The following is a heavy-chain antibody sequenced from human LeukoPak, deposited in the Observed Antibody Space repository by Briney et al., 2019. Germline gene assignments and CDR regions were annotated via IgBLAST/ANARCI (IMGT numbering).Heavy chain of an antibody. Sequence: SAGSLRLSCTASGFTFGDYAMTWVRQAPGKGIEWVGFIRSKAYGGTTEFAASVKGRFTISRDDSKSIAYLQMNSLKTEDTAVYYCTTYDPSNYYGMDVWGQGTTVTVS. V-gene: IGHV3-49*04. CDR1: GFTFGDYA. CDR3: TTYDPSNYYGMDV. J-gene: IGHJ6*02. D-gene: IGHD5-12*01. CDR2: IRSKAYGGTT.